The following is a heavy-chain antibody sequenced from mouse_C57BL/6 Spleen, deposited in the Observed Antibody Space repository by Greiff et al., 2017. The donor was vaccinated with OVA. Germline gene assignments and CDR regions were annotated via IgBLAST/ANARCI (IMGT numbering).Heavy chain of an antibody. D-gene: IGHD1-1*01. V-gene: IGHV1-15*01. CDR1: GYTFTDYE. CDR3: ARGGTTHTWFAY. Sequence: QVQLKQSGAELVRPGASVTLSCKASGYTFTDYEMHWVKQTPVHGLEWIGAIDPETGGTAYNQKFKGKATLTVDKSSSTAYMQLSSLTSEDSAVYYCARGGTTHTWFAYWGQGTLVTVSA. J-gene: IGHJ3*01. CDR2: IDPETGGT.